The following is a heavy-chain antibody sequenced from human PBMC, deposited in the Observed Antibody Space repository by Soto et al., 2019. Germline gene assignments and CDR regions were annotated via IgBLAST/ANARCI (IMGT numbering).Heavy chain of an antibody. CDR3: TKDIATIESRSGMGV. CDR2: ISGSGGST. CDR1: GFIFSSDT. V-gene: IGHV3-23*01. Sequence: GGTLSLSCAASGFIFSSDTMNCVRQHPGEGLEGVSVISGSGGSTYYEDSLKGRFTISRDNSKNKLSLQMNSLRAEDTAVYYCTKDIATIESRSGMGVWGQGTTVTVSS. J-gene: IGHJ6*02. D-gene: IGHD6-13*01.